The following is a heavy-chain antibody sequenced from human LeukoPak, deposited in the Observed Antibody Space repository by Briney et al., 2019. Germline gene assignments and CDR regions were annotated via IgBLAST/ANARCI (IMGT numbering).Heavy chain of an antibody. D-gene: IGHD6-19*01. CDR3: ARHGAEWLAYLDY. V-gene: IGHV4-39*01. Sequence: PSETLSLTCTVSGGSISSSSYYWGWIRQPPGKGLEWIGSIYYSGSTYYNPSLKSRVTISVDTSKNQFSLKLSSVTAADTAVYYCARHGAEWLAYLDYWGQGTLVTVSS. CDR1: GGSISSSSYY. CDR2: IYYSGST. J-gene: IGHJ4*02.